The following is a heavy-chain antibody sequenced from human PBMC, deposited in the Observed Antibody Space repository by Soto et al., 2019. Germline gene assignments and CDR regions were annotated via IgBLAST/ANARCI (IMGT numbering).Heavy chain of an antibody. CDR1: GYTFTSYD. CDR3: ARGWVVPAANYYMDV. D-gene: IGHD2-2*01. CDR2: MNPNSGNT. J-gene: IGHJ6*03. Sequence: ASVKVSCKASGYTFTSYDINWVRQATGQGLEWMGWMNPNSGNTGYAQKFQGRVTMTRNTSISTAYMELSSLRSEDTAVYYCARGWVVPAANYYMDVWGKGTTVTVSS. V-gene: IGHV1-8*01.